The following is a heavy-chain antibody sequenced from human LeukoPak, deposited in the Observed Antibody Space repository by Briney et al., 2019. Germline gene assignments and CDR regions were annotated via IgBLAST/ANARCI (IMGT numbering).Heavy chain of an antibody. CDR2: IYPGDSDT. J-gene: IGHJ4*02. Sequence: GASLKISCKGSGYSFTNYWIGWVHQIPGKGLELMGIIYPGDSDTRYSPSFQGQVTISADKSITTAYLQWSSLKASDTAMYYCARLLNYDDLDYWGQGTLVTVSS. CDR3: ARLLNYDDLDY. D-gene: IGHD3-22*01. CDR1: GYSFTNYW. V-gene: IGHV5-51*07.